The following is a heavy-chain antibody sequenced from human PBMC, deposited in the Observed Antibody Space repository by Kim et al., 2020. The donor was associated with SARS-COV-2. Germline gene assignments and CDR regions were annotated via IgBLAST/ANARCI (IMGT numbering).Heavy chain of an antibody. D-gene: IGHD1-1*01. Sequence: GGSLRLSCTASGFTFTGYWMSWVRQAPGKGLEWVANIKQDGSEKYYVDSVRGRFTISRDNAKKSFYLQMNSLRAEDTAVYYCTRGRNNVAYWGQGTLGT. V-gene: IGHV3-7*04. CDR1: GFTFTGYW. CDR3: TRGRNNVAY. J-gene: IGHJ4*02. CDR2: IKQDGSEK.